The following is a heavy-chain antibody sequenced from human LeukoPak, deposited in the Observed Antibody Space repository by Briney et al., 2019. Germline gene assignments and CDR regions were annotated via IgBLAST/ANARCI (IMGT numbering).Heavy chain of an antibody. J-gene: IGHJ3*02. CDR2: IYYSGST. D-gene: IGHD5-24*01. CDR1: GGSISSYY. V-gene: IGHV4-59*01. CDR3: ARIRDGYNDAYDI. Sequence: SETLSLTCTVSGGSISSYYWSWIRQPPGKGLEWIGYIYYSGSTNYNSSFKSRVTISIDTSKNQFSLRLSSVTAADTAVYYCARIRDGYNDAYDIWGQGTLVTVPS.